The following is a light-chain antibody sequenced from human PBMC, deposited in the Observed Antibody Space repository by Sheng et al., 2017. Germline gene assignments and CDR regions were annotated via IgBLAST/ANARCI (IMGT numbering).Light chain of an antibody. V-gene: IGKV1-8*01. CDR1: QGISSY. CDR2: KAS. CDR3: QKYNSAPLT. Sequence: AIRMTQSPSSFSASTGDRVTITCRASQGISSYLAWYQHKAGKAPKLLIYKASTLQSGVPSRFSGSGSGTDFTLTISSLQPEDVATYYCQKYNSAPLTFGGGTRVEIK. J-gene: IGKJ4*01.